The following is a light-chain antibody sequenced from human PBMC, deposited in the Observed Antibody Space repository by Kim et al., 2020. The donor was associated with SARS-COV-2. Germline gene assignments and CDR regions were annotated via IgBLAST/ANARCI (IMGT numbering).Light chain of an antibody. V-gene: IGLV1-44*01. J-gene: IGLJ2*01. CDR1: RSNSGSNA. CDR2: SDD. CDR3: AAWDDSLNGVI. Sequence: GQRVTISCSGSRSNSGSNAVNWYRQLPGTAPKLLIYSDDHRPSGVPDRFSGSKSGTSASLAISGLQSEDEADYYCAAWDDSLNGVIFGGGTQLTVL.